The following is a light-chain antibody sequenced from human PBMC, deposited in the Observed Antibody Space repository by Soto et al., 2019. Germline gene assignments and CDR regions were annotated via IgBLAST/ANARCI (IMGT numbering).Light chain of an antibody. CDR3: PKYNLLPRT. Sequence: EIVMTQSPATLSVSPGERATLSCRASQSVSANLAWYQQKPGQAPRLLIYGASTRATGIPARFSGSGSGTEFTLTISSLQSVFFAVCCSPKYNLLPRTF. V-gene: IGKV3-15*01. CDR2: GAS. CDR1: QSVSAN. J-gene: IGKJ3*01.